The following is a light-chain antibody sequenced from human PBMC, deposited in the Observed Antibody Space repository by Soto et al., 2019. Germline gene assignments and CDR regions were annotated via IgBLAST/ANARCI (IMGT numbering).Light chain of an antibody. V-gene: IGKV1-5*01. CDR3: QQYHSYWT. Sequence: DIQMTQSPSFVSVSVGDRVTITCRASQGINNWLAWYQQKPGKAPKLLIYDASSLESGVPQRFSGSGSGTEFTLTISSLQTDDFSTYYCQQYHSYWTFGQGTKVDIK. CDR1: QGINNW. J-gene: IGKJ1*01. CDR2: DAS.